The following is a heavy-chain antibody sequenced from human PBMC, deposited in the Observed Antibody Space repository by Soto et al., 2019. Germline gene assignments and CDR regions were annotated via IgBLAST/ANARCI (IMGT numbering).Heavy chain of an antibody. Sequence: AQVVESGGGLVKPGGSLRLSCAASGFSFSNYNMSWVRQAPGKGLEWVSSISATGTHIHYADSVKGRFTVSRDNARNLLYLQMDTLKVDDTAVYYWARGGVAYTASYYYMDAWGKGTTVSVSS. CDR3: ARGGVAYTASYYYMDA. CDR1: GFSFSNYN. CDR2: ISATGTHI. D-gene: IGHD3-10*01. J-gene: IGHJ6*03. V-gene: IGHV3-21*01.